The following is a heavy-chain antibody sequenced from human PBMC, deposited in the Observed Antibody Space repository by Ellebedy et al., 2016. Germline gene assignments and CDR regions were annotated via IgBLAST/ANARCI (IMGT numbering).Heavy chain of an antibody. Sequence: SGPTLVKPTQTLTLTCTFSGFSLSTSAVVVGWVRQPPGKALEWLSFIYGNGDERYRPSLRSRLSISKDTSKNQVVLTMTNVDPVDTATYYCVHRTTVTSVDYWGQGSLVTVSS. CDR1: GFSLSTSAVV. J-gene: IGHJ4*02. V-gene: IGHV2-5*01. CDR3: VHRTTVTSVDY. D-gene: IGHD4-11*01. CDR2: IYGNGDE.